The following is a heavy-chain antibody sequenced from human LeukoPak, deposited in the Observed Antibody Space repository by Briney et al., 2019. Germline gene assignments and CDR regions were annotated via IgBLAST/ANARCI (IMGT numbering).Heavy chain of an antibody. CDR3: ARGRGDSVVVPAAMRFGWFDP. J-gene: IGHJ5*02. Sequence: LKPSETLSLTCAVYIGSFSDYYWSWIRQPPGKGLERIGEINHSGSTNYNPSFQSRVTISVDTSKNQFSLKLSSVTAADTAIYYCARGRGDSVVVPAAMRFGWFDPWGQGTLVTVSS. CDR1: IGSFSDYY. V-gene: IGHV4-34*01. D-gene: IGHD2-2*01. CDR2: INHSGST.